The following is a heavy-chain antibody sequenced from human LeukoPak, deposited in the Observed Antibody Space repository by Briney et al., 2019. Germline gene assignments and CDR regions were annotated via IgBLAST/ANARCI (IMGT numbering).Heavy chain of an antibody. CDR2: VSSDGSIK. D-gene: IGHD6-13*01. CDR1: GFTFSSYG. Sequence: GGSLRLSCAASGFTFSSYGVHWVRQAPGKGLEWVAVVSSDGSIKYNADSVKGRFTISRDTSKNTVYLQMNSLGAEDTAFYYCARGYSSSWLGYFDYWGQGTLVTVSS. CDR3: ARGYSSSWLGYFDY. V-gene: IGHV3-30*03. J-gene: IGHJ4*02.